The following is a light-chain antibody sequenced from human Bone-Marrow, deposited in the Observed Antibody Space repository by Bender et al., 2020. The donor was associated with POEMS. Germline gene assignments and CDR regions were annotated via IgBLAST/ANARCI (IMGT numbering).Light chain of an antibody. CDR1: TLPNQY. J-gene: IGLJ3*02. CDR2: KDT. Sequence: SPELTQPLSVSVSPGQTARITCSGDTLPNQYAYWYQQKAGQAPLLVIFKDTERPSGIPERFSGSNSGTSASLAISGLLSDDEADFYCATWDDSLNGWVFGGGTKLTVL. CDR3: ATWDDSLNGWV. V-gene: IGLV3-25*02.